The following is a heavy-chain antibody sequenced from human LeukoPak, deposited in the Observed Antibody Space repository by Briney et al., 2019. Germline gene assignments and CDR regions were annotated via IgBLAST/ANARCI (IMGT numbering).Heavy chain of an antibody. J-gene: IGHJ4*02. CDR1: GYSFTTYW. V-gene: IGHV5-51*01. CDR3: ARGGWGISWSHYFDY. CDR2: IYPGDSDT. D-gene: IGHD6-13*01. Sequence: PGESLKISCKGSGYSFTTYWIGWVRQMPGKGLEWMGIIYPGDSDTRYSPSFQGQVTISADKSISTAYLQWSSLKASDTAMYYCARGGWGISWSHYFDYWGQGTLVTVSS.